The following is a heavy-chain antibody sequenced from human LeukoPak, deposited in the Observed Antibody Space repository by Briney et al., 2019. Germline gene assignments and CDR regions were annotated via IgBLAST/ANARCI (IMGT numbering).Heavy chain of an antibody. CDR2: IIASFGTA. J-gene: IGHJ5*02. D-gene: IGHD2-2*01. V-gene: IGHV1-69*13. CDR1: GYSFTNYA. Sequence: SVKVSCKASGYSFTNYAMNWVRQAPGQGLEWMGGIIASFGTANYAQKFQGRVTISADESTSTAYIELSSLRSEDTAVYYCARVVTPRYCSSTSCYWKGWFDPWGQGTLVTVSS. CDR3: ARVVTPRYCSSTSCYWKGWFDP.